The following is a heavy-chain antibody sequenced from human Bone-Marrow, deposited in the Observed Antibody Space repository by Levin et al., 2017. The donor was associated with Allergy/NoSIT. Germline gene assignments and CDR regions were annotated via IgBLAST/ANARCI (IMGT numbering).Heavy chain of an antibody. CDR2: MSYSGST. Sequence: SETLSLTCTVSGGSFSSGSYYWSWIRQPPGKGLEWIGYMSYSGSTNYNPSLKSRVTISVDTSKNQFSLKMSSVTAADTAVYYCATRGYTFGTLIWGQGTMVTVSS. CDR3: ATRGYTFGTLI. D-gene: IGHD5-18*01. J-gene: IGHJ3*02. CDR1: GGSFSSGSYY. V-gene: IGHV4-61*01.